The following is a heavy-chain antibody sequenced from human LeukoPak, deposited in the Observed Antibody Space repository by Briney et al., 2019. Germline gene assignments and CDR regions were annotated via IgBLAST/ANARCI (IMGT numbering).Heavy chain of an antibody. CDR2: MNHNSGNT. J-gene: IGHJ6*02. CDR3: ASSPGSGWLRDGYYYGMDV. D-gene: IGHD6-13*01. CDR1: GYTFTSYD. Sequence: ASVKVSCKASGYTFTSYDINWVRQATGQGLEWMGWMNHNSGNTGYAQKFQGRVTMTRNTSISTAYMELSSLRSEDTAVYYCASSPGSGWLRDGYYYGMDVWGQGTTVTVSS. V-gene: IGHV1-8*01.